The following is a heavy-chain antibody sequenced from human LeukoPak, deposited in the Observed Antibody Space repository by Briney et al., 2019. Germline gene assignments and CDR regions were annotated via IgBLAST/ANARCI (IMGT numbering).Heavy chain of an antibody. V-gene: IGHV3-74*01. CDR1: GFTFSRYW. D-gene: IGHD3-22*01. Sequence: GGSLRLSCAASGFTFSRYWMHWVRQAPGKGLVWVSRIKSDGSTNYADSVKGRFAISRDNARNTVSLQMNSLRAEDTGVYYCARAPAEIGGYYPEYFRHWGQGTLVTVSS. J-gene: IGHJ1*01. CDR2: IKSDGST. CDR3: ARAPAEIGGYYPEYFRH.